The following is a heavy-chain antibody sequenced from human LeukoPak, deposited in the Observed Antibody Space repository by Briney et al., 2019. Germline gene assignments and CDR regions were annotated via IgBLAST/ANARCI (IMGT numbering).Heavy chain of an antibody. CDR2: IWYDGSNK. D-gene: IGHD3-3*01. Sequence: GRSLRLSCAASGFTFSSYGMHWVRQAPGKGLEWVAVIWYDGSNKYYADSVKGRFTISRDNSKNTLYLQMNSLRAEDTAVYYCARAPYDFWSGYTDYYFDYWGQGTLVTVSS. V-gene: IGHV3-33*01. J-gene: IGHJ4*02. CDR1: GFTFSSYG. CDR3: ARAPYDFWSGYTDYYFDY.